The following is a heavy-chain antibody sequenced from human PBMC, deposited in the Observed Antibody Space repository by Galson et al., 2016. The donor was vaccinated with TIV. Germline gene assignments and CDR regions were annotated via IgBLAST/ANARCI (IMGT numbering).Heavy chain of an antibody. Sequence: PALVKPTQTLTLTCTFSGFSLYTRGVGVGWIRQPPGKALEWLALFYWDGGERYSPSLRGRVTISTDTSGNEVVLKMTNMDPVDTGTYFCARRGEASSMCFFDYGGQGSLLMVYS. J-gene: IGHJ4*02. D-gene: IGHD2/OR15-2a*01. CDR2: FYWDGGE. CDR1: GFSLYTRGVG. CDR3: ARRGEASSMCFFDY. V-gene: IGHV2-5*02.